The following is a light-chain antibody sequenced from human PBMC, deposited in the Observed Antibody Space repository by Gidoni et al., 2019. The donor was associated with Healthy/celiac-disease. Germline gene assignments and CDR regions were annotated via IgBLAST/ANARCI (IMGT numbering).Light chain of an antibody. CDR1: QSVSSSY. CDR2: GAS. CDR3: QQYGSSYT. J-gene: IGKJ2*01. Sequence: EIVLTQYPGTLSLSPGERATLSCRASQSVSSSYLAWYQQKPGQAPRLLIYGASSRATGIPDRFSGSGSGTDFTLTISRLEPEDFAVYYCQQYGSSYTFXXXTKLEIK. V-gene: IGKV3-20*01.